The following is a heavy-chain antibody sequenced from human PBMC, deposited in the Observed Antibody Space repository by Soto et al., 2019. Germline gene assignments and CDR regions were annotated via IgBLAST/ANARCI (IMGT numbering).Heavy chain of an antibody. CDR3: AKRATGTYFDY. D-gene: IGHD1-1*01. CDR2: ISGSGYST. J-gene: IGHJ4*02. V-gene: IGHV3-23*01. Sequence: EVQLLESGGVLVQPGGSLRLSCAASGFTFSSYAMSWVRQAPGKGLEGVSVISGSGYSTYYEDSVKGRFTISRDNSKNTLYLQMNSLRDEATAVYYCAKRATGTYFDYWGQGTLVTVSS. CDR1: GFTFSSYA.